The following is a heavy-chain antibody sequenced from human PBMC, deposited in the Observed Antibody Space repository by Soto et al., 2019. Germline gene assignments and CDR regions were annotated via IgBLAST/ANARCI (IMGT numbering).Heavy chain of an antibody. CDR3: ARGREGYNFGAVY. J-gene: IGHJ4*02. V-gene: IGHV1-69*01. D-gene: IGHD5-12*01. Sequence: QVQLVQSGAEVQEPGSSVKVSCKASGGGNLRDYRTTWVRRAPGQGLEWMGGIIPKLGSANYAQNFQGRVTVTADESTNTVYMELRSLRSDDTAVYYCARGREGYNFGAVYWGQGTPVTVSS. CDR2: IIPKLGSA. CDR1: GGGNLRDYR.